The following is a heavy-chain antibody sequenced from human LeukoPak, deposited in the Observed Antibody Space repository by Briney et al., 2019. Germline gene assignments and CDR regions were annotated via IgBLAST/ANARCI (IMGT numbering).Heavy chain of an antibody. V-gene: IGHV4-39*01. D-gene: IGHD1-1*01. Sequence: SETLSLTCTVSGGSISSSSYYWGWIRQPPGKGLEWIGSIYYSGSTYYNPSLKSRVTISVDTSKNQFSLKLSSVTAADTAVYYCARGLSRSGTPGYWGQGTLVTVSS. J-gene: IGHJ4*02. CDR2: IYYSGST. CDR3: ARGLSRSGTPGY. CDR1: GGSISSSSYY.